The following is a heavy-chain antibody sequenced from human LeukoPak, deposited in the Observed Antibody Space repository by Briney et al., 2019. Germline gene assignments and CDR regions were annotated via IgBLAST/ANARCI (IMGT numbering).Heavy chain of an antibody. V-gene: IGHV1-2*02. CDR3: ARSITNYDAFDI. CDR1: GYTFTGYY. Sequence: ASVKVSCKASGYTFTGYYMHWVRQAPGQGLEWMGWINPNSGGTNYAQKFQGRVTMTRDTSISTAYMELSRLRSDDTAVYYCARSITNYDAFDIWGQGTMVTVSS. D-gene: IGHD3-10*01. CDR2: INPNSGGT. J-gene: IGHJ3*02.